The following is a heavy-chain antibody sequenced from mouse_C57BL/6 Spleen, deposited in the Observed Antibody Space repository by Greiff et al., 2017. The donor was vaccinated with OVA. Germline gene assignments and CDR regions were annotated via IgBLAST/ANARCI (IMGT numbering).Heavy chain of an antibody. J-gene: IGHJ4*01. CDR1: GFNIKDDY. D-gene: IGHD2-10*02. Sequence: VQLQQSGAELVRPGASVKLSCTASGFNIKDDYMHWVKQRPEQGLEWIGWIDPENGDTAYAPKFQGKATITADTSSNTAYLQLSSLTSEDTAVYYCTTGYGNYEGVYYYAMDYWGQGTSVTVSS. CDR2: IDPENGDT. V-gene: IGHV14-4*01. CDR3: TTGYGNYEGVYYYAMDY.